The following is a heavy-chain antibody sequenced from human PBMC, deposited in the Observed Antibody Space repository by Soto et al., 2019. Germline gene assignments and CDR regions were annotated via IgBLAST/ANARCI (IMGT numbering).Heavy chain of an antibody. V-gene: IGHV1-24*01. CDR2: FDPEDGET. D-gene: IGHD1-1*01. CDR1: GYTLTELS. Sequence: ASVKVSCKVSGYTLTELSMHWVRQAPGKGLEWMGGFDPEDGETIYAQKLQSRVTMTEDTSTDTAYMELRSLRSDDTVVYYCTRRQGGWFDPWGQGTLITVSA. CDR3: TRRQGGWFDP. J-gene: IGHJ5*02.